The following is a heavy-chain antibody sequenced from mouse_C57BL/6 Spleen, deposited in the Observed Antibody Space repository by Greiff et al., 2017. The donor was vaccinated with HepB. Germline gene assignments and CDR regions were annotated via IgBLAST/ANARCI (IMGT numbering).Heavy chain of an antibody. D-gene: IGHD1-1*01. V-gene: IGHV1-15*01. Sequence: QVQLKQSGAELVRPGASVTLSCKASGYTFTDYEMHWVKQTPVHGLEWIGAIDPETGGTAYNQKFKGKAILTADKSSSTAYMELRSLTSEDSAVYYCTRGITAVPSFAYWAKGLWSLSLQ. J-gene: IGHJ3*01. CDR3: TRGITAVPSFAY. CDR2: IDPETGGT. CDR1: GYTFTDYE.